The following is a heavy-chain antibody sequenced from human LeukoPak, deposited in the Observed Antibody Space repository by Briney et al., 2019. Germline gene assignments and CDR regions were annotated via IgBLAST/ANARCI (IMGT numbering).Heavy chain of an antibody. CDR3: ARALGYVDIVATVVY. V-gene: IGHV1-46*01. J-gene: IGHJ4*02. Sequence: ASVKVSCKPSGDTFSSYAISWVRQAPGQGLEWMGIINPSGGSTSYAQKFQGRVTMTRDTSTSTVYTELSSLRSEDTAVYYCARALGYVDIVATVVYWGQGTLVTVSS. CDR1: GDTFSSYA. CDR2: INPSGGST. D-gene: IGHD5-12*01.